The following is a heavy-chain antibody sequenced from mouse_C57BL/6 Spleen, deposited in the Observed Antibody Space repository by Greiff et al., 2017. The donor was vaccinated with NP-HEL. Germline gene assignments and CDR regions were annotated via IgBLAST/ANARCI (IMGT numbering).Heavy chain of an antibody. J-gene: IGHJ2*01. Sequence: VQLQQSGAELVRPGASVKLSCKASGYTFTDYYINWVKQRPGQGLEWIARIYPGSGNTYYNEKFKGKATLTAEKSSSTAYMQLSSLTSEDSAVYFCARDWDGGYWGQGTTLTVSS. CDR1: GYTFTDYY. D-gene: IGHD4-1*01. V-gene: IGHV1-76*01. CDR2: IYPGSGNT. CDR3: ARDWDGGY.